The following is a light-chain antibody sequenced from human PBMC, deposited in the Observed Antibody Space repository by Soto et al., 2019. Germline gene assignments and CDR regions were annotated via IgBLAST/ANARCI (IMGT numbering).Light chain of an antibody. CDR2: EVS. V-gene: IGLV2-14*01. Sequence: QSALTQPASVSGSPGQSITISCTGTSSDVGGYKYVSWYQQHPDKAPKLIIYEVSNRPSGVSNRFSGSKFGNTASLTISGLQTEDEADYYCCSYTSSSTYVFGTGTKLTVL. CDR1: SSDVGGYKY. J-gene: IGLJ1*01. CDR3: CSYTSSSTYV.